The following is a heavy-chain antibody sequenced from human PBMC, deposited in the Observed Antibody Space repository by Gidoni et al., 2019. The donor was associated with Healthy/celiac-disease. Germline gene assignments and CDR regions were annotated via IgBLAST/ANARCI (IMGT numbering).Heavy chain of an antibody. D-gene: IGHD3-22*01. CDR3: ARGDTYYYDSSGYYRYYSDY. V-gene: IGHV1-69*01. Sequence: QVQLVQSGAEVKKPGSSVKVSCKASGGTLSSYAISWVRQAPGQGLEWMGGIIPIFGTANYAQKFQGRVTITADESTSTAYMELSSLRSEDTAVYYCARGDTYYYDSSGYYRYYSDYWGQGTLVTVSS. CDR2: IIPIFGTA. CDR1: GGTLSSYA. J-gene: IGHJ4*02.